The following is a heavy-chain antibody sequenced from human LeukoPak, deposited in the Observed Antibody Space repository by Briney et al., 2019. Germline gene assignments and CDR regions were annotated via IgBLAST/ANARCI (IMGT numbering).Heavy chain of an antibody. V-gene: IGHV4-39*01. D-gene: IGHD3-9*01. Sequence: SETLSLTCTVSGGSISSSSYYWGWIRQPPGKGLEWIGSIYYSGSTYYNPSLKSRVTISVDTSKNQFSLKLSSVTAADTAVYYCARGPRYYDILTGYYIGPSFDYWGQGTLVTVSS. CDR3: ARGPRYYDILTGYYIGPSFDY. J-gene: IGHJ4*02. CDR2: IYYSGST. CDR1: GGSISSSSYY.